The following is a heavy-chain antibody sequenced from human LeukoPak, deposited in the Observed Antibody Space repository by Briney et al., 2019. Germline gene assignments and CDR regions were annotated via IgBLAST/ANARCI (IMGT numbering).Heavy chain of an antibody. J-gene: IGHJ4*02. CDR1: GFTFSGYT. CDR2: ILGSGSTS. CDR3: AKDREPDNRWSFDY. Sequence: GGSLRLSCAASGFTFSGYTMSWVRQAPGKGLEWVSSILGSGSTSYYADSVKGRFTISRDNSKNTLYLQMNSLRAEDTAVYYCAKDREPDNRWSFDYWGQGTLVTVSS. D-gene: IGHD1-1*01. V-gene: IGHV3-23*01.